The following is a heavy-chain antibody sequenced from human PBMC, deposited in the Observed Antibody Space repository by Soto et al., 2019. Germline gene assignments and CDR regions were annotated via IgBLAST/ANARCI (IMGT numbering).Heavy chain of an antibody. CDR1: GGSFSGYY. D-gene: IGHD5-18*01. CDR2: INHSGST. CDR3: ARASRPYRPQRDFDY. J-gene: IGHJ4*02. Sequence: QVQLQQWGAGLLKPSETLSLTCAVYGGSFSGYYWSWIRQPPGTGLEWIGEINHSGSTNYNPSLKSRVTITVETSKNQFSLKLSSVTAADTAVYYCARASRPYRPQRDFDYWGQGTLVTVSS. V-gene: IGHV4-34*01.